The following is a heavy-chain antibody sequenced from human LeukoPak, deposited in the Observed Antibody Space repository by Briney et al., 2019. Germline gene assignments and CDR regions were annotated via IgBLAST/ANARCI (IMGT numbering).Heavy chain of an antibody. V-gene: IGHV3-30*03. Sequence: GGSLRLSCAASGFTFSSYGMHWVRQAPGKGLEWVAVISYDGSNKYYADSVKGRFTISRDNSRNTLFLQMNSLRVEDTAVYYCATDRATQYFDYWGQGTLVTVSS. CDR3: ATDRATQYFDY. J-gene: IGHJ4*02. CDR2: ISYDGSNK. D-gene: IGHD2-15*01. CDR1: GFTFSSYG.